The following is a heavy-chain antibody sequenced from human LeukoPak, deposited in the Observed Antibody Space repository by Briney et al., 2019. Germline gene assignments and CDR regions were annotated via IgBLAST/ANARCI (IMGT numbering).Heavy chain of an antibody. D-gene: IGHD5-12*01. J-gene: IGHJ4*02. V-gene: IGHV3-23*01. CDR3: ARHSRGYDLHFDY. CDR1: GFTFSSYA. Sequence: GGSLRLSCAASGFTFSSYAMSWVRQAPGKGLEWVSAISGSGGSTYYADSVKGRFTISRDNSKTTLYLQMNSLKASDTAMYYCARHSRGYDLHFDYWGQGTLVTVSS. CDR2: ISGSGGST.